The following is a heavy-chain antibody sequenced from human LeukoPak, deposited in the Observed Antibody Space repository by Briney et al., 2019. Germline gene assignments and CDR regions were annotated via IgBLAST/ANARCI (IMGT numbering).Heavy chain of an antibody. J-gene: IGHJ2*01. CDR3: ARQAAYCGGDCYSWYFDL. CDR1: GGSISSYY. D-gene: IGHD2-21*02. CDR2: IYYSGST. Sequence: SETLSLTCTVSGGSISSYYWSWIRQPPGKGLEWIGYIYYSGSTNYNPSLKSRVTISVDTSKNQFSLKLSSVTAADTAVYYCARQAAYCGGDCYSWYFDLWGRGTLVTVSS. V-gene: IGHV4-59*08.